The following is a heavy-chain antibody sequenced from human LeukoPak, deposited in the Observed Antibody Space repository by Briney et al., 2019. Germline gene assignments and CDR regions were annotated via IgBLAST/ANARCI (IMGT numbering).Heavy chain of an antibody. Sequence: PGGSLRLSCAASGFTFSSYWMHWVRQAPGKGLVWVSRINSDGSSTSYADSVKGRFTISRDNAKNTPYLQMNSLRAEDTAVYYCTREKDYYDSGGYYRDAFDIWGQGTKVTASS. CDR3: TREKDYYDSGGYYRDAFDI. CDR2: INSDGSST. J-gene: IGHJ3*02. CDR1: GFTFSSYW. V-gene: IGHV3-74*01. D-gene: IGHD3-22*01.